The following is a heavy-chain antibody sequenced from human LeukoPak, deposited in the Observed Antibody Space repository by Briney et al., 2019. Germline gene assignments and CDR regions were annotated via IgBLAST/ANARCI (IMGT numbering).Heavy chain of an antibody. Sequence: GGSLRLSCSASGFTFSNYAMTWVRQAPGKGLGWVSTISGRGDLEFYTESVKGRFTISRDHSKNTVHLQMDSLRAEDTAIYYCAREGDFWSGYPIDHYYYMDVWGKGTTVTVTS. V-gene: IGHV3-23*01. D-gene: IGHD3-3*01. CDR1: GFTFSNYA. CDR3: AREGDFWSGYPIDHYYYMDV. CDR2: ISGRGDLE. J-gene: IGHJ6*03.